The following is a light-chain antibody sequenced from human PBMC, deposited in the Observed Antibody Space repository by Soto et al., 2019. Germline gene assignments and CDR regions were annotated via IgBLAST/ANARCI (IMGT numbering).Light chain of an antibody. CDR2: AAS. V-gene: IGKV1-27*01. Sequence: DIQMTQSPSSRSASVGDRVTITCRAGNNIGINVSWYQQKPGKSPKLLIYAASTLQSGVPSRFSGSGSGTDFTLTISSLQPEDVASYYCQKYNFAPFTFGPGTKVDVK. J-gene: IGKJ3*01. CDR1: NNIGIN. CDR3: QKYNFAPFT.